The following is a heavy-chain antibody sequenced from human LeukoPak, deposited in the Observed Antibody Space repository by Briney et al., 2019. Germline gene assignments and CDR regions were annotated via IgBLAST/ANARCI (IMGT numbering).Heavy chain of an antibody. J-gene: IGHJ5*02. CDR2: IYYSGST. CDR3: ARAYYGNFWSGYPNWFDP. V-gene: IGHV4-59*01. D-gene: IGHD3-3*01. CDR1: GGSISSYY. Sequence: SETLSLTCTVSGGSISSYYWSWIRQPPGKGLEWIGYIYYSGSTNYNPSLKSRVTISVDTSKNQFSLKLSSVTAADTAVYYCARAYYGNFWSGYPNWFDPWGQGTLVTVSS.